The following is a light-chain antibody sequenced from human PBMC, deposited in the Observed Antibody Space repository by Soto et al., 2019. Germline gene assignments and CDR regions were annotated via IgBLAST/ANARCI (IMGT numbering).Light chain of an antibody. V-gene: IGKV1-5*03. J-gene: IGKJ2*01. CDR1: QSISSW. CDR2: KAS. CDR3: QKYNSYPYT. Sequence: DIPMTQSPSTLSASVGDRVTITCRASQSISSWLAWYQQKPGKAPKLLIYKASSIESGVPSRFSGSGSGTEFPLTISSLQPDDFATYYCQKYNSYPYTLGQGTKLEIK.